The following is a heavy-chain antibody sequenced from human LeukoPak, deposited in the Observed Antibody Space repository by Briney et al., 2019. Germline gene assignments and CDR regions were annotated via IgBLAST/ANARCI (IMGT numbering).Heavy chain of an antibody. D-gene: IGHD2-15*01. CDR2: IYYSGSK. V-gene: IGHV4-39*07. Sequence: SETLSLTCSVSGGSINTDNYYWGWVRQPPGKALEWIGRIYYSGSKWYNPSLKSRVTISLDTSKNQFSLKLSSVTAADPAVYYCARVLIVVVVAATSQWCDPWGQGTLVTVSS. J-gene: IGHJ5*02. CDR3: ARVLIVVVVAATSQWCDP. CDR1: GGSINTDNYY.